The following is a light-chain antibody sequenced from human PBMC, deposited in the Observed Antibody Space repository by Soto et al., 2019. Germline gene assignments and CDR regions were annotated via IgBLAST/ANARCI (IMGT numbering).Light chain of an antibody. CDR1: SSDVGGYSY. V-gene: IGLV2-14*01. CDR3: SSYTNSSTHVV. CDR2: EVS. J-gene: IGLJ2*01. Sequence: QSALTQPASVSGSPGQSITISCTGTSSDVGGYSYVSWYQQHPGKAPKLMIYEVSDRPSGISNRFSGSKSGNTASLTISGLQTEDEADYYCSSYTNSSTHVVFGGGTKLTVL.